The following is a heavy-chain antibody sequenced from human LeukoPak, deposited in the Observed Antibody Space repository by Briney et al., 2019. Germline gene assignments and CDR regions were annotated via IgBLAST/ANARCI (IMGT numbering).Heavy chain of an antibody. D-gene: IGHD2-15*01. CDR1: GFTLSTYA. V-gene: IGHV3-23*01. J-gene: IGHJ4*02. Sequence: GGSLRLSCAASGFTLSTYAMSWVRQTPGKGLEWVAATSSSDAGTYYADSVKGRFTISRDNSKNTLYLQMNSLRAEDTAVYYCAKARGYCSGGSCLFYYFDYWGQGTLVTVSS. CDR3: AKARGYCSGGSCLFYYFDY. CDR2: TSSSDAGT.